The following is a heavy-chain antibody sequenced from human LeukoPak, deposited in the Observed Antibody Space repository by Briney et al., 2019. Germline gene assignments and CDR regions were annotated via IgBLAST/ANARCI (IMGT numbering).Heavy chain of an antibody. CDR1: GFTFSSYS. J-gene: IGHJ6*02. Sequence: PGGSLRLSCAASGFTFSSYSMNWVRQAPGKGLEWVANIKQDGSEKYYVDSVKGRFTISRDNAKNSLYLQMNSLRAEDTAVYYCARAINYDFWSGYYTNYYYGMDVWGQGTTVTVSS. D-gene: IGHD3-3*01. V-gene: IGHV3-7*01. CDR2: IKQDGSEK. CDR3: ARAINYDFWSGYYTNYYYGMDV.